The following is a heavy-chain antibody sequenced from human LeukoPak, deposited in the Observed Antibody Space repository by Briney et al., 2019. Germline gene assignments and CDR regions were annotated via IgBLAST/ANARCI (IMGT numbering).Heavy chain of an antibody. J-gene: IGHJ6*03. Sequence: PGRSLRLSCAASGFTFSSYGMHRVRQAPGKGLEWVAVIWYDGSNKYYADSVKGRFTISRDNSKNTLYLQMNSLRAEDTAVYYCARGRRGDCSSTSCYSYYYYYMDVWGKGTTVTVSS. D-gene: IGHD2-2*02. CDR3: ARGRRGDCSSTSCYSYYYYYMDV. CDR1: GFTFSSYG. V-gene: IGHV3-33*01. CDR2: IWYDGSNK.